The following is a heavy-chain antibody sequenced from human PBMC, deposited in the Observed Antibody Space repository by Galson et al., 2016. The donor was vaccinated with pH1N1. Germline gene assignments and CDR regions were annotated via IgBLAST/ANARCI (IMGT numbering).Heavy chain of an antibody. D-gene: IGHD4-17*01. V-gene: IGHV5-51*03. CDR3: GRQYDFGDYRGDAFDI. CDR1: GYSFTRYW. J-gene: IGHJ3*02. Sequence: QSGAEVKKPGESLKISCKASGYSFTRYWIAWVRQVPGKGLEWVGVVNPGGSTIRYSRPFQGQVTIPSDKSINTAYLQWISLKAADTATYYCGRQYDFGDYRGDAFDIWGQGTMVIVSS. CDR2: VNPGGSTI.